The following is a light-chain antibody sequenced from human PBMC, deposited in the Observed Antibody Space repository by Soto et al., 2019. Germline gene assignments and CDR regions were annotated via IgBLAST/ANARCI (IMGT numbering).Light chain of an antibody. Sequence: IPMSQYPSSLSESXGDRVTINCRTSLSSCSCLHGYQQKPGIAPKLXXSAASSLQRGGPSRFSGSGSVTDFTRTISSRQPEDFATYYGQQSYSTPWTFGQGTKVDIK. CDR1: LSSCSC. CDR3: QQSYSTPWT. V-gene: IGKV1-39*01. J-gene: IGKJ1*01. CDR2: AAS.